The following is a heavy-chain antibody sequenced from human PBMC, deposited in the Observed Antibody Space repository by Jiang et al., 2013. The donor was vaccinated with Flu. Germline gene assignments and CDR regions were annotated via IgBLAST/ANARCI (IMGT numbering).Heavy chain of an antibody. V-gene: IGHV4-39*01. J-gene: IGHJ4*02. Sequence: TLSLTCTVSGGSIRSSNVLLGLGPPAPGKGLEWIGSIYYSGTTYYNPSLKSRVTISVDTSKNQFSLNLNSVTAADTAMYHCVRHQTHPNFDYWGQGTLVTVSS. CDR1: GGSIRSSNVL. CDR2: IYYSGTT. CDR3: VRHQTHPNFDY.